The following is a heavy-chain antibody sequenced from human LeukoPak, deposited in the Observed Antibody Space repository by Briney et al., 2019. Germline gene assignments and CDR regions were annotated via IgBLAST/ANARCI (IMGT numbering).Heavy chain of an antibody. D-gene: IGHD3-10*01. CDR1: GYSFTNYW. V-gene: IGHV5-51*01. J-gene: IGHJ1*01. CDR2: IYPGDSDN. Sequence: GESLKISCKGSGYSFTNYWIGWVRQMPGKGLEWMGIIYPGDSDNRYSPSFQGQVTISADKSISTAYLQWSSLKASDTAMYYCARLGGSGSWELYFQHWGQGTLVTVSS. CDR3: ARLGGSGSWELYFQH.